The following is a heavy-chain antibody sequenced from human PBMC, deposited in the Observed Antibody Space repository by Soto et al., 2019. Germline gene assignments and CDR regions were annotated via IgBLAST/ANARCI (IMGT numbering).Heavy chain of an antibody. V-gene: IGHV4-30-4*01. Sequence: QVHLQESGPGLVKPSQTLSLTCTVSGGSINSRDYYWSWIRQPRGRGLEWIGYIYYSGSTFYNPSLTSRVTLSADTSKNEFSLKLSSVTAADTAVYYCARVPYSRSDYAPTNIDHWGQGTLVIVSS. D-gene: IGHD1-26*01. CDR1: GGSINSRDYY. CDR2: IYYSGST. J-gene: IGHJ4*02. CDR3: ARVPYSRSDYAPTNIDH.